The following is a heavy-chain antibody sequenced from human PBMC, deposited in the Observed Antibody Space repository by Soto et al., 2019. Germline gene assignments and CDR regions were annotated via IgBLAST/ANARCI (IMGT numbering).Heavy chain of an antibody. D-gene: IGHD6-19*01. CDR2: ISTYNGNT. CDR1: GYTFTSSG. V-gene: IGHV1-18*01. J-gene: IGHJ4*02. CDR3: ARTVAGYFDY. Sequence: GASVKVSCKASGYTFTSSGISWVRQAPGQGPEWMGWISTYNGNTNYAQNLQGRVTMTTDTSTSTAYMELRGLRSDDTAVYYCARTVAGYFDYWGQGTLGTVSS.